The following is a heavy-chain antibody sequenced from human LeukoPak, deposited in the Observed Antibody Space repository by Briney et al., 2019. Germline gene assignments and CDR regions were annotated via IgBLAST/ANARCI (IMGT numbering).Heavy chain of an antibody. V-gene: IGHV3-20*04. Sequence: GGSLRLSCAASGFTFDDYAMNWVRQAPGKGVEWGSGINWNGGSTYYRDSVKGRFTISRDNAKNSLYLQMNSLRAEDTALYYCARVKGSGYRNSIDYWGQGTLVTVSS. D-gene: IGHD3-3*01. CDR1: GFTFDDYA. CDR3: ARVKGSGYRNSIDY. J-gene: IGHJ4*02. CDR2: INWNGGST.